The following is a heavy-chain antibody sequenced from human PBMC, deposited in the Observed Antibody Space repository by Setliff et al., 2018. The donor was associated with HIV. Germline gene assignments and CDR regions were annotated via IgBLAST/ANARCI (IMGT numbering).Heavy chain of an antibody. CDR2: INPSSTST. Sequence: GASVKVSCKASGYIFTGYYIHWVRQAPGQGLEWMGIINPSSTSTNYAQRFQGRVTMTRDTSTSTVYMELSSLRSEDTAVYYCARDHMSVGAWVGATSRGLFQHWGQGTPVTVSS. V-gene: IGHV1-46*01. CDR1: GYIFTGYY. J-gene: IGHJ1*01. D-gene: IGHD1-26*01. CDR3: ARDHMSVGAWVGATSRGLFQH.